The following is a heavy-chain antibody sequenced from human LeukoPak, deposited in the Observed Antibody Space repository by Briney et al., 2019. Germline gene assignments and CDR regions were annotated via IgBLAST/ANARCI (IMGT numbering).Heavy chain of an antibody. V-gene: IGHV1-69*01. CDR3: ARVGEHYYGSGSYYTSKYYFDY. J-gene: IGHJ4*02. CDR2: IIPIFGTA. Sequence: ASVKVSCKASGGTFSSYAISWVRQAPGQGLEWMGGIIPIFGTANYAQKFQGRVTITADESTSTAYMELSSLRSGDTAVYYCARVGEHYYGSGSYYTSKYYFDYWGQGTLVTVSS. D-gene: IGHD3-10*01. CDR1: GGTFSSYA.